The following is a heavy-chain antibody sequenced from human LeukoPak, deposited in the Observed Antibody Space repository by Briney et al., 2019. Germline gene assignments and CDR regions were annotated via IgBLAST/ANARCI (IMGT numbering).Heavy chain of an antibody. CDR3: ARDFRDTSLITYPYFMDV. Sequence: GGSLRLSCAASGFTFSSYSMNWVRQAPGKGLEWVSDISSSSSTIYYADSVKGRFTISRDNAKNSVYLQMNSLRAEDTAVYYCARDFRDTSLITYPYFMDVWGKGTTVTISS. V-gene: IGHV3-48*04. CDR1: GFTFSSYS. J-gene: IGHJ6*03. D-gene: IGHD3-16*01. CDR2: ISSSSSTI.